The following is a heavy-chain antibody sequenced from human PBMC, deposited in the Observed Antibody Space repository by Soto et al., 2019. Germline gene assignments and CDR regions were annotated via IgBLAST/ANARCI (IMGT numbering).Heavy chain of an antibody. CDR1: GFTFSSYG. D-gene: IGHD3-16*01. CDR3: AKDYDMGGTYYYYYMDV. CDR2: ISYDGSNK. J-gene: IGHJ6*03. Sequence: GSLRLSCAASGFTFSSYGMHWVRQAPGKGLEWVAVISYDGSNKYYADSVKGRFTISRDNSKNTLYLQMNSLRAEDTAVYYCAKDYDMGGTYYYYYMDVWGKGTTVTVSS. V-gene: IGHV3-30*18.